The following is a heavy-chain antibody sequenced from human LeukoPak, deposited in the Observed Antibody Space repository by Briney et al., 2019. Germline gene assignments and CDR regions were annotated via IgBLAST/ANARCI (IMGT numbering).Heavy chain of an antibody. V-gene: IGHV4-59*08. CDR3: GRRSISGNSWDYFDY. Sequence: SETLSLTCTVSGASISRYYWSWIRQPPGKGLEWIAFMYYSGSTNYNPSLKSRVTISVDTSKNQFSLKLSSVTAADTAVYYCGRRSISGNSWDYFDYWGQGTLVTVSS. D-gene: IGHD4-23*01. CDR1: GASISRYY. CDR2: MYYSGST. J-gene: IGHJ4*02.